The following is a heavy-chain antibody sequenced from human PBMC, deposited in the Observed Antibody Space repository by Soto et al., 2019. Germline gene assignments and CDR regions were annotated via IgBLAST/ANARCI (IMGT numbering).Heavy chain of an antibody. D-gene: IGHD3-22*01. CDR1: GGTFSSYA. CDR2: IIPSFGTA. J-gene: IGHJ4*02. Sequence: QVQLVQSGAEVKKPGSSVKVSCKASGGTFSSYAISWVRQAPGQGLEWMGGIIPSFGTANYAQKFQGRVTITADESTSTVYMELSSLRSEDTAVYYCALNRDYYDSSGFPPGFDYWGQGTLVTVSS. CDR3: ALNRDYYDSSGFPPGFDY. V-gene: IGHV1-69*01.